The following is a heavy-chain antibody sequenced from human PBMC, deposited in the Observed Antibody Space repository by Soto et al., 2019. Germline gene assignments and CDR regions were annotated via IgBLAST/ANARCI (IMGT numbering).Heavy chain of an antibody. V-gene: IGHV3-9*01. CDR2: ISWNSGSI. J-gene: IGHJ4*02. CDR3: AKDTYSGSPGAFDY. CDR1: GFTFDDYA. D-gene: IGHD1-26*01. Sequence: EVQLVESGGGLVQPGRSLRLSCTASGFTFDDYAMHWVRQAPGQGLEWVSGISWNSGSIGYADSVKGRFAISRDNAKNSLYLQMNSLRAEDTALYYCAKDTYSGSPGAFDYWGQGTLVTVSS.